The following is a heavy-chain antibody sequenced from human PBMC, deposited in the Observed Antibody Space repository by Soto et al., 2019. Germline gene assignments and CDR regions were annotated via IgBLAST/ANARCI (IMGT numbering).Heavy chain of an antibody. CDR2: INPNSGGT. V-gene: IGHV1-2*02. CDR3: ARESSSSWEYYYYYGMDV. CDR1: GYTFTGYY. J-gene: IGHJ6*02. Sequence: ASVKVSCKASGYTFTGYYMHWVRQAPGQGLEWMGWINPNSGGTNYAQKFQGRVTMTRDTSISTAYMELSRLRSDDTAVYYCARESSSSWEYYYYYGMDVWGQGTTVTVSS. D-gene: IGHD6-13*01.